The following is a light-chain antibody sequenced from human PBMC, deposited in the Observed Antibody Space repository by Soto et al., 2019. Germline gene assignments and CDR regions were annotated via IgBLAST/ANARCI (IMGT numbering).Light chain of an antibody. Sequence: EIVLAQSPGTLSLSPGERATLSCRASQTISSRYLTWYQQKSGQVPRLLIYGASSRATGIPDRFSGSGSGTDFTVTIGRLETEDVAVYYWHHSDNSHGTFGQGTKVEIK. CDR2: GAS. CDR3: HHSDNSHGT. J-gene: IGKJ1*01. V-gene: IGKV3-20*01. CDR1: QTISSRY.